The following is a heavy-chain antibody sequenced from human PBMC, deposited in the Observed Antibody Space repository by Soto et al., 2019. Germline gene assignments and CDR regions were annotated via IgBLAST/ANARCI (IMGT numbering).Heavy chain of an antibody. J-gene: IGHJ4*02. Sequence: GESLKIACKGSGYSLTSYWIGWVRQMPGKGLEWMGIIYPGDSDTRYSPSFQGQVTISADKSISTAYLQWSSLKASDTARYYCARIPDSSGYNFDYWGQGTLVTVSS. D-gene: IGHD3-22*01. CDR2: IYPGDSDT. V-gene: IGHV5-51*01. CDR3: ARIPDSSGYNFDY. CDR1: GYSLTSYW.